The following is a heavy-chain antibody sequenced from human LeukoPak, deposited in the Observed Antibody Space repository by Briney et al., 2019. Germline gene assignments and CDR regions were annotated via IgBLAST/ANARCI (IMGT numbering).Heavy chain of an antibody. CDR3: ARDKSQFVLLENWFDP. J-gene: IGHJ5*02. CDR1: GYTFNNYG. V-gene: IGHV1-18*01. CDR2: ISVYNGYT. Sequence: ASVKVSCKASGYTFNNYGISWVRQAPGQGLEWIGWISVYNGYTNYAHKLQGRVTLTTDTSTSTAYMELRSLRSDDTAVYYCARDKSQFVLLENWFDPWGQGTLVTVSS. D-gene: IGHD2-15*01.